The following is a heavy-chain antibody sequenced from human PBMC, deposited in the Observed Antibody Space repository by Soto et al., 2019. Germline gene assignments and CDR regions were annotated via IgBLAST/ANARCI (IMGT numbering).Heavy chain of an antibody. CDR1: GFPFSDYG. J-gene: IGHJ4*02. D-gene: IGHD6-13*01. Sequence: GGSLRLSCAASGFPFSDYGMHWVRQIPGKGLEWVAVIWYDGSNKYYADSVKGRFTISRDNSKTTLYLDMNSLRIEDTAVYYCARDYEAYSSSWQFFDFWGQGALVTVSS. CDR3: ARDYEAYSSSWQFFDF. CDR2: IWYDGSNK. V-gene: IGHV3-33*01.